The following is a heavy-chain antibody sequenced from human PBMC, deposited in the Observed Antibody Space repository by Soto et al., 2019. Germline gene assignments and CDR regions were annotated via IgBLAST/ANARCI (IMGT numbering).Heavy chain of an antibody. D-gene: IGHD6-25*01. CDR1: GGSISSYY. J-gene: IGHJ4*02. CDR3: ARSFGSDFDY. V-gene: IGHV4-59*01. Sequence: SETLSLTCTVSGGSISSYYWSWIRQPPGKGLEWIGYIYYSGSTNYNPSLKSRVTISVDTSKNQFSLKLSSVTAADTAVYYCARSFGSDFDYWGQGTLVTVSS. CDR2: IYYSGST.